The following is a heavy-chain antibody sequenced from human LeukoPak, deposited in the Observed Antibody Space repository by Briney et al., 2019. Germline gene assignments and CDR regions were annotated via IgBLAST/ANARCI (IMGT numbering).Heavy chain of an antibody. CDR2: IYYSGST. V-gene: IGHV4-59*01. J-gene: IGHJ4*02. CDR1: GGSISSNY. CDR3: ARAGYSYGLYYFDY. Sequence: SETLSFTCTVSGGSISSNYWSWLRQPPGKGLEGIGFIYYSGSTNYNPSHKSRVTISVDTSKNQFSLKLSSVTAADTAVYYCARAGYSYGLYYFDYWGQGTLVTVSS. D-gene: IGHD5-18*01.